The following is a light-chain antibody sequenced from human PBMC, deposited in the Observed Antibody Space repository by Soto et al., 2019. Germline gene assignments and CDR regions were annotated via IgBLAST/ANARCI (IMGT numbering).Light chain of an antibody. Sequence: QAVVTQEPSFSVSPGRTVTLTCGLSSGSVSTNHYPSWYQQTPGQPPRTLIYSTNTRSSGVPDRFSGSILGNKAALTITGAQADDESDYYCVLYMGSGIWVFGGGTKLTVL. CDR1: SGSVSTNHY. J-gene: IGLJ3*02. V-gene: IGLV8-61*01. CDR3: VLYMGSGIWV. CDR2: STN.